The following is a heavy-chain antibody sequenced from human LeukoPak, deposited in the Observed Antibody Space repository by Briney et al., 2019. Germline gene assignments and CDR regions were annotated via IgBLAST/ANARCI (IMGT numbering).Heavy chain of an antibody. CDR2: ISWNSGSI. CDR1: GFTFDDHA. J-gene: IGHJ6*02. CDR3: ARDRCSGGSCYGYYYGMDV. Sequence: PGRSLRLSCAASGFTFDDHAMHWVRQAPGKGLEWVSGISWNSGSIGYADSVKGRFTISRDNSKNTLYLQMNSLRAEDTAVYYCARDRCSGGSCYGYYYGMDVWGQGTTVTVSS. V-gene: IGHV3-9*01. D-gene: IGHD2-15*01.